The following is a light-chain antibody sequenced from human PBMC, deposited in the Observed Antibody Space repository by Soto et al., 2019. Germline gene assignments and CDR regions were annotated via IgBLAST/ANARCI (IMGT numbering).Light chain of an antibody. Sequence: TQSPSSLSAFVGDTVTINCXATDSIDRYLNWYQKKPGQAPKLLLTAASTLESGVPSRFSGSGSGTDSTLTTTNLQPEDFATYYSQQTYNAPFTFGPGTKVSIK. CDR3: QQTYNAPFT. CDR1: DSIDRY. J-gene: IGKJ3*01. V-gene: IGKV1-39*01. CDR2: AAS.